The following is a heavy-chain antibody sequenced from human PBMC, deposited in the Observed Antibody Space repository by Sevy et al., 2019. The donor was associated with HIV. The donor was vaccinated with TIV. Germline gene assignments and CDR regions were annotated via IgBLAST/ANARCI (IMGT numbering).Heavy chain of an antibody. CDR1: GFPFSNFA. D-gene: IGHD2-8*02. V-gene: IGHV3-23*01. CDR3: AKRSVQSGLSGGGANYGMDV. CDR2: LIGGGSRT. Sequence: GGSLRLSCAASGFPFSNFAMSWVRQAPGKGLEWVSTLIGGGSRTYYADSVTGRFIISRNNSRNTLYLQLNSLRAEDTAIYYCAKRSVQSGLSGGGANYGMDVYRRGTTVTVS. J-gene: IGHJ6*02.